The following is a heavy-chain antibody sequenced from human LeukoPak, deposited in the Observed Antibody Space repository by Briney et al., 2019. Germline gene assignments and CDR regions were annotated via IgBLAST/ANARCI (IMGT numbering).Heavy chain of an antibody. D-gene: IGHD5-18*01. CDR2: IYYSGST. CDR1: GGSISSSSYY. J-gene: IGHJ4*02. CDR3: ARLGDTAMVTFDY. V-gene: IGHV4-39*01. Sequence: SETLSLTCTVSGGSISSSSYYWGWIRQPPGKGLEWIGSIYYSGSTYYNPSLKSRVTISVDTSKNQFSLKLSSVTAADTAVYHCARLGDTAMVTFDYWGQGTLVTVSS.